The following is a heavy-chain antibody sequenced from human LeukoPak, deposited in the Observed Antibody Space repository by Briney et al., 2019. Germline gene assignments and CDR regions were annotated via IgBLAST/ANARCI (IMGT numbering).Heavy chain of an antibody. CDR1: RFTFSSHS. V-gene: IGHV3-30*01. Sequence: TGGSLRLSCAASRFTFSSHSMHWVRQAPGKGLEWVAVISYDGNTEYYADSVKGRFTISRDNSKYTLYLQMNSLRVEDTAVYYCARDEQWLGLEWYLDLWGRGTLVTVSS. CDR3: ARDEQWLGLEWYLDL. CDR2: ISYDGNTE. J-gene: IGHJ2*01. D-gene: IGHD6-19*01.